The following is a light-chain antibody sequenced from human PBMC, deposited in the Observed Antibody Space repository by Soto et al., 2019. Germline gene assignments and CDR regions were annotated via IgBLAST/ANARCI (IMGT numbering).Light chain of an antibody. CDR2: GAS. V-gene: IGKV3-20*01. J-gene: IGKJ4*01. CDR3: QQYSGSPPLT. CDR1: QSVSSSY. Sequence: EIVLTQSPGTLSLSPGERATLSCRASQSVSSSYLAWYQQKPGQAPRLLIYGASSRATGNPDRFSGSGSGTDFTLTISRLEPEDFAVYYCQQYSGSPPLTFGGGTKVEIK.